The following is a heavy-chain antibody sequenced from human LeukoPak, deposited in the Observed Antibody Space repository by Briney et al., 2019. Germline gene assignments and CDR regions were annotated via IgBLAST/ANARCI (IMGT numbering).Heavy chain of an antibody. CDR3: ARHRAYSSSSPFDY. Sequence: SETLSLTRTVSGDSISNYYWSWIRQPPGKGLEWIGYIYYTGSTNYNPSLKSRVTMFVDMSKNQFSLRLSSVTAADTAVYYCARHRAYSSSSPFDYWGQGTLVTVSS. J-gene: IGHJ4*02. V-gene: IGHV4-59*08. D-gene: IGHD6-6*01. CDR2: IYYTGST. CDR1: GDSISNYY.